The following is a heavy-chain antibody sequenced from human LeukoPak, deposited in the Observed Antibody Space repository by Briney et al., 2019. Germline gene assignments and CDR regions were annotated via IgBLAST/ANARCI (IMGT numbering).Heavy chain of an antibody. CDR3: AKSFSETERATITAY. J-gene: IGHJ4*02. CDR1: GGSISSNF. D-gene: IGHD5-24*01. CDR2: IYNSGPT. V-gene: IGHV4-59*01. Sequence: SETLSLTCTVSGGSISSNFWSWIRQPPGKGLEYIGYIYNSGPTNYNPSLKSRVTISVDTSKNQLSLKLSSVTAADTAIYYCAKSFSETERATITAYWGQGTLVTVSS.